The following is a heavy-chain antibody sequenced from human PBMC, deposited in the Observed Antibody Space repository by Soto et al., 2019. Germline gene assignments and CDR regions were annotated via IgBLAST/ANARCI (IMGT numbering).Heavy chain of an antibody. D-gene: IGHD1-26*01. CDR3: ARGDSGSYLSQSDY. Sequence: QVQLVQSGAEVKKPGSSVKVSCKASGGTFSSYAISWVRQAPGHGLEWMGGIIPIFGTANYAQKFQGRVTITADKSTSTAYMELSRLRSEDTAVFYCARGDSGSYLSQSDYWGQGTLVTVSS. CDR2: IIPIFGTA. V-gene: IGHV1-69*06. CDR1: GGTFSSYA. J-gene: IGHJ4*02.